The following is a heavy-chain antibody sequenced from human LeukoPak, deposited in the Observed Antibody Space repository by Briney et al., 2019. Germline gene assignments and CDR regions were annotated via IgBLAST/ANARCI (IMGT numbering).Heavy chain of an antibody. CDR2: IIPIFGTA. CDR1: GGTFSSYA. Sequence: SVKVSCKASGGTFSSYAISWVRQAPGQGLEWMGGIIPIFGTANYALKFQGRVTITTDESTSTAYMELSSLRSEDTAVYYCARAVERGYYMDVWGKGTTVTVSS. V-gene: IGHV1-69*05. D-gene: IGHD5-24*01. J-gene: IGHJ6*03. CDR3: ARAVERGYYMDV.